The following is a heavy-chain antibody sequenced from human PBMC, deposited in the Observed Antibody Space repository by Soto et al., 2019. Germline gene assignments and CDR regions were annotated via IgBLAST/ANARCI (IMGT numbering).Heavy chain of an antibody. CDR3: ARSQGGSSSLDIYYYYYYGMDV. Sequence: QVQLVQSGAEVKKPGSSVKVSCKAPGGTFSSCAISWVRQAPGQGLEWMGGIIPIFGTAKYAQKFQGRVTITADESTSTGYMELSSLRSEDTAVYYCARSQGGSSSLDIYYYYYYGMDVWGQGTTVTVYS. J-gene: IGHJ6*01. V-gene: IGHV1-69*01. D-gene: IGHD2-15*01. CDR1: GGTFSSCA. CDR2: IIPIFGTA.